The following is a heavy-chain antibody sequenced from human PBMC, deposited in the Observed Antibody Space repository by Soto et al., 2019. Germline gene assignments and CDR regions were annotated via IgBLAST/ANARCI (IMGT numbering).Heavy chain of an antibody. Sequence: GGSLRLSCAASGFTFSSYGMHWVRQAPGKGLEWVSRINPDGSATNYADSVKGRLTISRDNAKNTLYLQMNGLRAEDTAVFYCGRGGSDSPMAPGYWGQGTLVTVSS. D-gene: IGHD5-18*01. CDR1: GFTFSSYG. CDR2: INPDGSAT. J-gene: IGHJ4*02. CDR3: GRGGSDSPMAPGY. V-gene: IGHV3-74*01.